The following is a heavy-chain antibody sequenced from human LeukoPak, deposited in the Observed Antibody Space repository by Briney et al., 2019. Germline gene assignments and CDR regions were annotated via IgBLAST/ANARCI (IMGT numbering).Heavy chain of an antibody. D-gene: IGHD3-16*01. V-gene: IGHV3-66*01. CDR3: ARVVKDYVWGSYVMDAFDI. CDR2: IYSGGST. CDR1: GFTVSSNY. Sequence: GGSLRLSCAASGFTVSSNYMSWVRQAPGRGLEWVSVIYSGGSTYYADSVKGRFTISRDNSKNTLYLQMNSLRAEDTAVYYCARVVKDYVWGSYVMDAFDIWGQGTMVTVSS. J-gene: IGHJ3*02.